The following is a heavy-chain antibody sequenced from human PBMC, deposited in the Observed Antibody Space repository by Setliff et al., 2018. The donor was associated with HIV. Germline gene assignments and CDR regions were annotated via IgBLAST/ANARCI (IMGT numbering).Heavy chain of an antibody. CDR2: IHPSGGST. D-gene: IGHD2-15*01. V-gene: IGHV1-46*01. Sequence: ASVKVSCKASGYTFTSYYIHWVRQAPGQGLEWMGVIHPSGGSTSYAQRFQDRVTMTRDTSTSTAYMELSSLRSEDTAVYYCARVRYCSGGSCYGGEYWFDPWGQGTLVTVSS. CDR1: GYTFTSYY. CDR3: ARVRYCSGGSCYGGEYWFDP. J-gene: IGHJ5*02.